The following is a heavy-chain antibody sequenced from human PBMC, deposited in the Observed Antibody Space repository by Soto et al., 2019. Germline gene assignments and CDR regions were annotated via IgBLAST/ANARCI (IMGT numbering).Heavy chain of an antibody. J-gene: IGHJ4*02. D-gene: IGHD2-2*03. CDR1: GYTFTNYG. Sequence: QVQLVQSGAEVKKPGASVKVSCKASGYTFTNYGISWVRQAPGQGLEWMGWITGNNGNTNYAQKLQGRVTMTTDTSTSTAYMELRSLRSDDTAVYYCARVINMDFVVVPAALDYWGQGTLVTVSS. CDR2: ITGNNGNT. V-gene: IGHV1-18*01. CDR3: ARVINMDFVVVPAALDY.